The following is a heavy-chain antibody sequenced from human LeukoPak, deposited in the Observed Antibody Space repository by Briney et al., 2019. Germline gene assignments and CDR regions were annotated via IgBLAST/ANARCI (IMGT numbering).Heavy chain of an antibody. J-gene: IGHJ4*02. CDR2: IYYSGST. CDR1: GGSISSYY. Sequence: SETLSLTCTVSGGSISSYYWSWIRQPPGKGLEWIGYIYYSGSTNYNPSLKSRVTISVDTSKNQFSLKLSSVTAADTAVYYCARDSGVAVMGFDYWGQGTLVTVSS. V-gene: IGHV4-59*01. CDR3: ARDSGVAVMGFDY. D-gene: IGHD2-8*01.